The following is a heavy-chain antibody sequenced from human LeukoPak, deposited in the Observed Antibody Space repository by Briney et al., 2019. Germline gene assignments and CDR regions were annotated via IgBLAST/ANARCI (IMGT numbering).Heavy chain of an antibody. CDR3: ARALESCRGGSCYAYYFDN. D-gene: IGHD2-15*01. CDR2: ISAYKGNT. CDR1: GYSFTGYG. Sequence: ASVKVSCKASGYSFTGYGISWVRQAPGQGLEWMGWISAYKGNTNYAQKLQGRVTMTTDTSTSTAYMDLRSLRSDDTAVYYCARALESCRGGSCYAYYFDNWGQGTLVTVSS. V-gene: IGHV1-18*01. J-gene: IGHJ4*02.